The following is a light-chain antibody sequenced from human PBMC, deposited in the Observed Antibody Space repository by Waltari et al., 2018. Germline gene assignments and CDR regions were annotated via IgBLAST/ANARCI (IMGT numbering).Light chain of an antibody. J-gene: IGLJ3*02. CDR2: DVI. CDR3: SSYTSSNTWV. V-gene: IGLV2-14*03. CDR1: SSDVGGYNY. Sequence: QSALTQPASVSGSPGQSITISCTGTSSDVGGYNYVPWYQQHPGKAPKIMINDVINGPSGLSNRFSGSKSGNTASLTISGLQAEDEADYYCSSYTSSNTWVFGGGTKLTVL.